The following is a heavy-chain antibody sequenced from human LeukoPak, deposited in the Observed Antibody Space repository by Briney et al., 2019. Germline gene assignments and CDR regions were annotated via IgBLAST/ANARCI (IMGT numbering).Heavy chain of an antibody. CDR3: ARQLDYGGNSDWSNWFDP. CDR2: IISSSSYI. J-gene: IGHJ5*02. Sequence: GGSLRLSCAASGFTFSSYSMNWVRQAPGKGLEWVSSIISSSSYIYYADSVKGRFPISRDNAKNSLYLQMNSLRAEDTAVYYCARQLDYGGNSDWSNWFDPWGQGTLVTVSS. D-gene: IGHD4-23*01. V-gene: IGHV3-21*01. CDR1: GFTFSSYS.